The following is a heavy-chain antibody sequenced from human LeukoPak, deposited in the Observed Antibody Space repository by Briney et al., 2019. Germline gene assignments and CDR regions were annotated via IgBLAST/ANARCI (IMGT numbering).Heavy chain of an antibody. D-gene: IGHD1-1*01. CDR1: GFTFSSYG. CDR2: ISYDGSNK. J-gene: IGHJ3*02. Sequence: GGSLRLSCAASGFTFSSYGMHWVRQAPGKGLEWVAVISYDGSNKYYADCVKGRFTISRDNSKNTLYLQMNSLRAEDTAVYYCAKSGFAHAFDIWGQGTMVTVSS. CDR3: AKSGFAHAFDI. V-gene: IGHV3-30*18.